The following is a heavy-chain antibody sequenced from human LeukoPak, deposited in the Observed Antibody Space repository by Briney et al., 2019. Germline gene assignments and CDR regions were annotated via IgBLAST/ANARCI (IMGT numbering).Heavy chain of an antibody. D-gene: IGHD3-22*01. CDR2: IWYDGSNK. J-gene: IGHJ4*02. V-gene: IGHV3-33*01. CDR3: ARDDSSGYYFDY. CDR1: GFTFSSYG. Sequence: GGSLRLSCAASGFTFSSYGMHWVRQAPGKGLEWVAVIWYDGSNKYYADSVKGRFTISRDNSKNTLYLQMNSLRAEDTAVYYCARDDSSGYYFDYWGQGTLVTVSS.